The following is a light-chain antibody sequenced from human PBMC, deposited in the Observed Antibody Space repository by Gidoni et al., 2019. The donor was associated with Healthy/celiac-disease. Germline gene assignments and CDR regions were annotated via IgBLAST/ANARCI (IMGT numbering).Light chain of an antibody. CDR2: DNN. V-gene: IGLV1-51*01. CDR1: SSNIGNTY. Sequence: QSVLTQPPSVSAAPGHKVTISCSGSSSNIGNTYVSWYQQLPGTAPKLLIYDNNKRPSGIPDRFSGSKSGTSATLGITGLQTGDEADYYCGTWDSSLSVVVFGGGTKLTVL. J-gene: IGLJ2*01. CDR3: GTWDSSLSVVV.